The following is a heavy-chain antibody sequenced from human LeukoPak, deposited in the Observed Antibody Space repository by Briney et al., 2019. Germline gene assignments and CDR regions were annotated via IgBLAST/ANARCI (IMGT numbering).Heavy chain of an antibody. CDR2: IYYSGST. J-gene: IGHJ4*02. V-gene: IGHV4-59*08. CDR3: ARHSTLIPFDY. Sequence: SETLSLTCTVSGGSISNYYWSWIRQPRGKGLEWIGYIYYSGSTKYNPSLESRVTISVDTSKNQFSLNLSSVTAADSAVYYCARHSTLIPFDYWGQGTLVTVSS. D-gene: IGHD1-1*01. CDR1: GGSISNYY.